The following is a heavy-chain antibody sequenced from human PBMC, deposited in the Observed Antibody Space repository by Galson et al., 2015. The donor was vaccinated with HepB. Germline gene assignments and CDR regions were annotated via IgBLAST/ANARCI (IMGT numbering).Heavy chain of an antibody. V-gene: IGHV1-8*01. D-gene: IGHD3-22*01. J-gene: IGHJ4*02. CDR2: NPNSGNT. Sequence: NPNSGNTGYAQKFQGRVTMTRNTSISTAYMELSSLRSEDTAVYYCARALRLVDYYDSSGYFGPGKYYFDYWGQGTLVTVSS. CDR3: ARALRLVDYYDSSGYFGPGKYYFDY.